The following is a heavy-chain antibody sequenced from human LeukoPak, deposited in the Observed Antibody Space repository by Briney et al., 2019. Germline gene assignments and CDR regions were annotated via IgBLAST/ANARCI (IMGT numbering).Heavy chain of an antibody. V-gene: IGHV1-2*04. Sequence: ASVKVSCKASGYTFTGYYMHWVRQAPGQGLEWMGWINPNSGGTNYAQKFQGWVTMTRDTSISTAYMELSRLRSDDTAVYYCARDRMVRGVPFDYWGQGTLVTVSS. J-gene: IGHJ4*02. CDR3: ARDRMVRGVPFDY. D-gene: IGHD3-10*01. CDR2: INPNSGGT. CDR1: GYTFTGYY.